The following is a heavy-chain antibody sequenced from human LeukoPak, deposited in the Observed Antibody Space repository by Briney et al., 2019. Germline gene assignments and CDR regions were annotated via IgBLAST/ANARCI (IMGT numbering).Heavy chain of an antibody. CDR1: GASVSSIGYS. D-gene: IGHD3-22*01. CDR2: IYQSGSA. CDR3: ARNSYYDNSGEGAFDI. V-gene: IGHV4-30-2*01. J-gene: IGHJ3*02. Sequence: SETLSLTCGVSGASVSSIGYSWSWIRQPPGKGLEWIGHIYQSGSASYNPSLQSRVTISIDKSKNQFSLNLNSVTAADTAVYYCARNSYYDNSGEGAFDIWGQGTMVTVSS.